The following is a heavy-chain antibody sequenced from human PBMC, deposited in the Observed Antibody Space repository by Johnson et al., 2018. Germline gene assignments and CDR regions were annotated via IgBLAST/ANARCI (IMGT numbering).Heavy chain of an antibody. V-gene: IGHV3-64*07. CDR2: ISSHGGST. CDR1: GFTFSSYA. CDR3: ARGSYSSGWYTAFDI. D-gene: IGHD6-19*01. J-gene: IGHJ3*02. Sequence: EVQLLESGGGLVKPGGSLRLSCAASGFTFSSYAMHWVRQAPGKGLEYVSAISSHGGSTYYADSVKGRFTISRDNSKNTLYLQMGSLRAADMAVYYCARGSYSSGWYTAFDIWGQGTMVTVSS.